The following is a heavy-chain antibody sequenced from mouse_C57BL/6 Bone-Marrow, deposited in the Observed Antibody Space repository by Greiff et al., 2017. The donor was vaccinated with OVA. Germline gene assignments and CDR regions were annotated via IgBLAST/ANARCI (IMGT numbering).Heavy chain of an antibody. CDR2: ISSGGSYT. CDR3: ARDYYYGSPWYFDV. Sequence: EVHLVESGGDLVKPGGSLKLSCAASGFTFSSYGMSWVRQTPDKRLEWVATISSGGSYTYYPDSVKGRYTISRDNAKNTLYLQMSSLKSEDTAMYYCARDYYYGSPWYFDVWGTGTTVTVSS. D-gene: IGHD1-1*01. J-gene: IGHJ1*03. V-gene: IGHV5-6*01. CDR1: GFTFSSYG.